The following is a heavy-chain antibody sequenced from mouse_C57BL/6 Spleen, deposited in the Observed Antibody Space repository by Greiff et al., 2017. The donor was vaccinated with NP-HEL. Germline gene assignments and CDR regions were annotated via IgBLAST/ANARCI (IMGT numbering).Heavy chain of an antibody. CDR2: IIPNIGGT. J-gene: IGHJ1*03. CDR3: ARIPSYYGSSYWYFDV. D-gene: IGHD1-1*01. V-gene: IGHV1-26*01. Sequence: EVQLQQSGPELVKPGASVKISCKASGYTFTDYYMNWVKQSHGKSLEWIGDIIPNIGGTSYNQKFKGKAPLTADKSSSTAYMELRSLTSEDSAVYYCARIPSYYGSSYWYFDVWGTGTTVTVSS. CDR1: GYTFTDYY.